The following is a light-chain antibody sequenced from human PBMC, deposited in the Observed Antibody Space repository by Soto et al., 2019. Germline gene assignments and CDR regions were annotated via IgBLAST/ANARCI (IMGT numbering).Light chain of an antibody. CDR3: QQYTNWPAWR. CDR2: GAS. CDR1: QSGNSY. J-gene: IGKJ1*01. Sequence: EKVMTQSPATLSMSPGERATLSCRASQSGNSYLAWYQQKPRQAPSLLIYGASTRATGIPARISGSGSGTAFTLTISSLQSEDFAVYYCQQYTNWPAWRFGQGTKVEIK. V-gene: IGKV3-15*01.